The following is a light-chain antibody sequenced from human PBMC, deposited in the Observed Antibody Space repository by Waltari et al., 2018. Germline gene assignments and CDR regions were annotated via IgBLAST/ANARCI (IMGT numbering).Light chain of an antibody. CDR1: SSNIGSNY. Sequence: QSVLTQPPSASGTPGQRVTISCSGSSSNIGSNYVYWYQQLPGTAPKLLIYRNNQRPSGVHDRISGSKSGTSASLAISGLRSEDEADYYCAAWEDSLSAHVVFGGGTKLTVL. V-gene: IGLV1-47*01. CDR3: AAWEDSLSAHVV. CDR2: RNN. J-gene: IGLJ2*01.